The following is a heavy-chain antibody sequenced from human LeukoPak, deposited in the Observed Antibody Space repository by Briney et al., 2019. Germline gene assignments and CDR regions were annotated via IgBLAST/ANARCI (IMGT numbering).Heavy chain of an antibody. CDR1: GFTFSSYG. Sequence: GSLRLSCAASGFTFSSYGMHWVRQPPGKGLEWIGEINHSGSTNYNPSLKSRVTISVDTSKNQFSLKLSSVTAADTAVYYCARGRYCSGGSCYSNAFDIWGQGTMVTVSS. V-gene: IGHV4-34*01. J-gene: IGHJ3*02. CDR2: INHSGST. CDR3: ARGRYCSGGSCYSNAFDI. D-gene: IGHD2-15*01.